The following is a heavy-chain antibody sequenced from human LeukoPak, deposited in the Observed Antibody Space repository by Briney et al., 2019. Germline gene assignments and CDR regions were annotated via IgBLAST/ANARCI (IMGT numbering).Heavy chain of an antibody. V-gene: IGHV5-51*01. J-gene: IGHJ4*02. CDR3: ARNLCSIYRGFDY. CDR2: IYPGDSDT. CDR1: GYNFTSYW. Sequence: GESLKISCKGSGYNFTSYWIAWVRQMPGKGLEWMGIIYPGDSDTRYSPSFQGQVTISADKSISTAYLQWSSLKASDTAIYYCARNLCSIYRGFDYWGQGTLVTVSS. D-gene: IGHD3-3*02.